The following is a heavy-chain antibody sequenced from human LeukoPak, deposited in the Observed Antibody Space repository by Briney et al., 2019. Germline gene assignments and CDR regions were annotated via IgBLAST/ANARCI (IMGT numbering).Heavy chain of an antibody. CDR3: ARIDFVDYYFDY. CDR2: IHYSGST. CDR1: GGSISSGGYY. V-gene: IGHV4-31*03. D-gene: IGHD2-21*01. J-gene: IGHJ4*02. Sequence: SETLSLTCTVSGGSISSGGYYWSWIRQHPGKGLEWIGYIHYSGSTYYNPSLKSRVTISVDTSKNQFSLKLSSVTAADTAVYYCARIDFVDYYFDYWGQGTLVTVSS.